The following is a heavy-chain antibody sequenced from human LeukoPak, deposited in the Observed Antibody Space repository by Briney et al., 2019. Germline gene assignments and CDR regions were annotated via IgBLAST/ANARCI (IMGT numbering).Heavy chain of an antibody. V-gene: IGHV3-48*02. CDR1: GFTFSYYS. Sequence: GGSLRLSCAASGFTFSYYSMNWVRQAPGKGLEWVSYISDSSNIYYADSVKGRITISRDNAKNSLYLQMNSLRDEDTAVYYCAKAVVTAFDYWGQGTLVTVSS. CDR2: ISDSSNI. CDR3: AKAVVTAFDY. J-gene: IGHJ4*02. D-gene: IGHD2-21*02.